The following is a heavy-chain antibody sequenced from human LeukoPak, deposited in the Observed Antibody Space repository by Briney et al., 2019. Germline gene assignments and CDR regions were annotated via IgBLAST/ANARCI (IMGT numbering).Heavy chain of an antibody. J-gene: IGHJ4*02. Sequence: SQTLSLTCAIFGDSVSSNSAAWRWIRQSPSRGLEWLGRTYNRSKWYNDYAVPVKSRITINPDTSKNQFFLQLNSVTPEDTAVYYCARGNYGFGHWGQGTLVTVSS. CDR1: GDSVSSNSAA. CDR2: TYNRSKWYN. CDR3: ARGNYGFGH. D-gene: IGHD3-10*01. V-gene: IGHV6-1*01.